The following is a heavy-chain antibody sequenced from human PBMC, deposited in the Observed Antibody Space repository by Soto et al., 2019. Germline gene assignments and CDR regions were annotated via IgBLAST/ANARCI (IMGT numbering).Heavy chain of an antibody. CDR2: IEQDGTRS. J-gene: IGHJ4*02. V-gene: IGHV3-7*01. Sequence: GGSLRLSCAASGFTFSNFWMNWVRQAPNKGLEWVANIEQDGTRSSYSDSVKGRFTIFRDNAKNSLYLQMNSLRAEDTAVYYCARELSWSGKDYWGQGTQVTVS. CDR1: GFTFSNFW. CDR3: ARELSWSGKDY. D-gene: IGHD3-10*01.